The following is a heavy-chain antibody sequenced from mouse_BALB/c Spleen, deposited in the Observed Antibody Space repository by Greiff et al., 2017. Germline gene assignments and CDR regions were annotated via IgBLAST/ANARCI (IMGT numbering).Heavy chain of an antibody. CDR1: GFAFSSFG. J-gene: IGHJ4*01. D-gene: IGHD2-14*01. CDR2: ISSGSSTI. V-gene: IGHV5-17*02. Sequence: EVNLVESGGGLVKPGGSLKLSCAASGFAFSSFGMHWVRQAPEKGLEWVAYISSGSSTIYYADTVKGRFTISRDNPKNTLFLQMTSLRSEDTAMYYCARGRYAYAMDYWGQGTSVTVSS. CDR3: ARGRYAYAMDY.